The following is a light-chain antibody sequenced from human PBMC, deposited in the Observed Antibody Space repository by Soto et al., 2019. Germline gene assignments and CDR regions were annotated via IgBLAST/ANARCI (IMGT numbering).Light chain of an antibody. Sequence: EIVMTQSPATLSVSPGERATLSCRAGQSVSSNLAWYQQKPGQAPRLLIYGASTRATGIPARFSGSGSGTEFTLTISSLQSEDFAVYSCQQYTNWPGTFGQGTKVDIK. CDR1: QSVSSN. CDR3: QQYTNWPGT. V-gene: IGKV3-15*01. J-gene: IGKJ1*01. CDR2: GAS.